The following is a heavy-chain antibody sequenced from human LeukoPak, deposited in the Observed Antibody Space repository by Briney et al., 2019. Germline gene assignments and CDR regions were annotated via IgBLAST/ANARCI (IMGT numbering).Heavy chain of an antibody. CDR1: GFTFRSYA. D-gene: IGHD3-10*01. Sequence: PGGSLRLSCAASGFTFRSYAMSWVRQAPGKGLEWVSAISGGGDSTYYADSMKGRFTISRDNSKNTLYLQMNSLRAEDTAVYYCAKGRGTMVRGVKGPFDYWGQGTLVTVSS. CDR3: AKGRGTMVRGVKGPFDY. CDR2: ISGGGDST. V-gene: IGHV3-23*01. J-gene: IGHJ4*02.